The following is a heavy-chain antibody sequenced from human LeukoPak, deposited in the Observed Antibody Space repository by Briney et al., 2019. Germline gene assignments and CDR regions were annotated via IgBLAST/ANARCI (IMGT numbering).Heavy chain of an antibody. CDR2: ISYSGET. CDR1: GVPICIYH. J-gene: IGHJ4*02. CDR3: ASAPNENFFDY. V-gene: IGHV4-59*01. Sequence: PSETLSLTCNVAGVPICIYHWSWIRQAPGKGLEWIGYISYSGETNYNPSLKSRVTISQDTSTNQFTLKLTSVTAADTAIYYCASAPNENFFDYWGQGTLVTVSS.